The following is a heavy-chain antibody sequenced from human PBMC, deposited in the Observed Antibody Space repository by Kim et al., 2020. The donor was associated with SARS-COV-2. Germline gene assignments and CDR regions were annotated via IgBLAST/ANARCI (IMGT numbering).Heavy chain of an antibody. D-gene: IGHD2-8*01. CDR1: GVSLGTNDW. Sequence: SETLSLTCSVSGVSLGTNDWWTWVRQPPGKGLEWIGEIYHSGTTNYNPSLRTRVTISIDRSKNQFSLRMNSVTAADTAMYYCARGESYDNGGRCFDYWGQGTLVTVSP. CDR2: IYHSGTT. J-gene: IGHJ4*02. V-gene: IGHV4-4*02. CDR3: ARGESYDNGGRCFDY.